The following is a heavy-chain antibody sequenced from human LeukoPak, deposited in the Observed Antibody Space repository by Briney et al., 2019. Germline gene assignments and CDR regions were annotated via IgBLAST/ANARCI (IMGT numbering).Heavy chain of an antibody. D-gene: IGHD4-17*01. CDR2: ISSSSSYI. V-gene: IGHV3-21*04. CDR1: GFTVSSNY. CDR3: AREYRGDYESGYYYYYMDV. J-gene: IGHJ6*03. Sequence: GGSLRLSCAASGFTVSSNYMSWVRQAPGKGLEWVSSISSSSSYIYYADSVKGRFTISRDNAKNSLYLQMNSLRAEDTAVYYCAREYRGDYESGYYYYYMDVWGKGTTVIISS.